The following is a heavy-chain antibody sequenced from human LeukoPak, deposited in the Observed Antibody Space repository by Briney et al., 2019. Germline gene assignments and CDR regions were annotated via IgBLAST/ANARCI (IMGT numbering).Heavy chain of an antibody. J-gene: IGHJ4*02. Sequence: PSETLSLTCGVSGTSFSSYYWSWIRQPPGKGLEWIGEVNHSGYTNTNPSLESRVTISVDTSNNQFSLRLSSVTAADTAVYFCARMTTGHDYWGQGTLVTVSS. CDR1: GTSFSSYY. V-gene: IGHV4-34*01. CDR2: VNHSGYT. CDR3: ARMTTGHDY. D-gene: IGHD4-17*01.